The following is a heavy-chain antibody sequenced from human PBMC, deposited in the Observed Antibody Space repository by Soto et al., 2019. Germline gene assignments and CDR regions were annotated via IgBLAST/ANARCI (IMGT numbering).Heavy chain of an antibody. V-gene: IGHV4-34*01. Sequence: PSETLSLTCAVYGGSFSGYYWSWIRQPPGKGLEWIGEINHSGSTNYNPSLKSRDTISVDTSKNQFSLKLSSVTAADTAVYYCARGETTAAGVYYYGMDVWGQGTTVTVSS. D-gene: IGHD6-13*01. J-gene: IGHJ6*02. CDR2: INHSGST. CDR1: GGSFSGYY. CDR3: ARGETTAAGVYYYGMDV.